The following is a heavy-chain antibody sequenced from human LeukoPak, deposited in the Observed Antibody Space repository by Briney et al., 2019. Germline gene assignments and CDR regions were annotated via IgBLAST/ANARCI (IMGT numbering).Heavy chain of an antibody. D-gene: IGHD3-10*01. Sequence: SQTLSLTCAISGDSLSNNNVAWNWISQSPSRGLEWLGRTYYRPKLNTDYSVAFKSRIAINSGTSTNQFSLQLNSGPSEDTGGDYCARGSHSSFDYWGQGTLVTVSS. CDR1: GDSLSNNNVA. J-gene: IGHJ4*02. CDR3: ARGSHSSFDY. V-gene: IGHV6-1*01. CDR2: TYYRPKLNT.